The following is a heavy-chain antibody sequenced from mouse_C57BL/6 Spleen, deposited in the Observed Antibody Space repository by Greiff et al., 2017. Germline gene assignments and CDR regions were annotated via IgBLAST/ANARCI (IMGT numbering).Heavy chain of an antibody. CDR3: ARDSSGYVRFAY. CDR1: GFTFSSYA. D-gene: IGHD3-2*02. CDR2: ISDGGSYT. V-gene: IGHV5-4*01. Sequence: EVKLVESGGGLVKPGGSLKLSCAASGFTFSSYAMSWVRQTPEKRLEWVATISDGGSYTYYPDNVKGRFTISRDNAKNNLYLQMSHLKSEDTAMYNCARDSSGYVRFAYWGQGTLVTVSA. J-gene: IGHJ3*01.